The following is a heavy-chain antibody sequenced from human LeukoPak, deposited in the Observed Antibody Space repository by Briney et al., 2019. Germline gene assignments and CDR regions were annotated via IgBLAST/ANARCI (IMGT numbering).Heavy chain of an antibody. V-gene: IGHV5-51*01. Sequence: GESLKISCKGSGYSFTSYWIGWVRQIPGKGLEWMGIIYPGDSDTRYSPSFQGQVTISADKSISTAYLQWSSLKASDTAIYYCAGRGTGTTLALDYWGQGTLVTVSS. D-gene: IGHD1-1*01. J-gene: IGHJ4*02. CDR2: IYPGDSDT. CDR1: GYSFTSYW. CDR3: AGRGTGTTLALDY.